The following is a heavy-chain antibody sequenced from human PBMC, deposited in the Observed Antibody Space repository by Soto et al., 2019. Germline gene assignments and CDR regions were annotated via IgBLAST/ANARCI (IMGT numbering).Heavy chain of an antibody. CDR2: INSDGSST. J-gene: IGHJ3*02. Sequence: EVQLVESGGGLVQPGGSLRLSCAASGFTFSSYWMHWVRQAPGKGLVWVSRINSDGSSTSYADSVKGRFTISRDNAKKTLYLQMNSLRAEDTAVYYCARSLQGPGAFDIWGQGTMVTVSS. CDR3: ARSLQGPGAFDI. CDR1: GFTFSSYW. V-gene: IGHV3-74*01.